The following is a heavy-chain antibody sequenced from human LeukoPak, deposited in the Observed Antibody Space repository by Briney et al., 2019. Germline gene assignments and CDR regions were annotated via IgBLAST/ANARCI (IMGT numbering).Heavy chain of an antibody. Sequence: ASVKVSCKASGYTFTGYYMHWVRQAPGQGLELVGWINPSGGSTSYAQKFQGRVTMTRDMSTSTVYMELSSLRSEDTAVYYCARDSSSSWYFLGGWFDPWGQGTLVTVSS. CDR2: INPSGGST. D-gene: IGHD6-13*01. CDR1: GYTFTGYY. J-gene: IGHJ5*02. V-gene: IGHV1-46*01. CDR3: ARDSSSSWYFLGGWFDP.